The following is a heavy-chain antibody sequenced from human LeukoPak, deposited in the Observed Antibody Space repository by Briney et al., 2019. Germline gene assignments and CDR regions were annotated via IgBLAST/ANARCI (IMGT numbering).Heavy chain of an antibody. CDR3: ASYYYDSHPEESRYYGMDV. CDR1: GFTFSSYW. CDR2: IKQDGSEK. D-gene: IGHD3-22*01. J-gene: IGHJ6*02. V-gene: IGHV3-7*01. Sequence: PGGSLRLSCAASGFTFSSYWMSWVRQAPGKGLEWVANIKQDGSEKYYVDSVKGQFTISRDNAKNSLYLQMNSLRAEDTAVYYCASYYYDSHPEESRYYGMDVWGQGTTVTVSS.